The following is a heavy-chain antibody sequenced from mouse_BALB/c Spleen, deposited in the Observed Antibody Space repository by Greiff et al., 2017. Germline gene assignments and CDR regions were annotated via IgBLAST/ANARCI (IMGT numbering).Heavy chain of an antibody. D-gene: IGHD2-4*01. Sequence: EVKLQESGPGLVKPSQSLSLTCSVTGYSITSGYYWNWIRQFPGNKLEWMGYISYDGSNNYNPSLKNRISITRDTSKNQFFLKLNSVTTEDTATYYCANYDGDYWGQGTTLTVSS. V-gene: IGHV3-6*02. CDR3: ANYDGDY. CDR1: GYSITSGYY. CDR2: ISYDGSN. J-gene: IGHJ2*01.